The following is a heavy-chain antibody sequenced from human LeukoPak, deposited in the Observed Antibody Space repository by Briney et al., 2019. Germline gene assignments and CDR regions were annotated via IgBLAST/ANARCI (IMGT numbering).Heavy chain of an antibody. Sequence: SVKVSCMASGGTFSSYAISWVRQAPGQGLEWMGGIIPIFGTANYAQKFQGRVTITADESTSTAYMELSSLRSEDTAVYYCAREGYYYDSGGYPFDYWGQGTLVTVSS. CDR2: IIPIFGTA. J-gene: IGHJ4*02. V-gene: IGHV1-69*13. CDR1: GGTFSSYA. D-gene: IGHD3-22*01. CDR3: AREGYYYDSGGYPFDY.